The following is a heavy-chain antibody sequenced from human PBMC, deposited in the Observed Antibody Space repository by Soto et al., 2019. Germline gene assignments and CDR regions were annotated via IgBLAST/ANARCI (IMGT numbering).Heavy chain of an antibody. Sequence: QVQLVESGGGVVQPGRSLRLSCAASGFTCSSYAMRWVRQAPGKGLEWVAVISYDGSNKYYADSVKGRFTISRDNSKNTLYLQMNSLRAEDTAVYYCARDIIGSGSYWFDPWGQGTLVTVSS. CDR2: ISYDGSNK. J-gene: IGHJ5*02. CDR3: ARDIIGSGSYWFDP. CDR1: GFTCSSYA. V-gene: IGHV3-30-3*01. D-gene: IGHD3-10*01.